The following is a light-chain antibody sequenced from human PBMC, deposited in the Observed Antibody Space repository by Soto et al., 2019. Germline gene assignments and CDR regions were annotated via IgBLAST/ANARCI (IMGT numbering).Light chain of an antibody. V-gene: IGLV2-8*01. CDR3: CSYGGSNNWV. CDR1: SSDVGGYNY. CDR2: EVT. Sequence: QSALTQPPSASGSPGQAVAISCTGTSSDVGGYNYVSWYQQHPGKAPKLVISEVTKRPSGVPDRFSGSKSGNTASLTVSGLQADDEADYYCCSYGGSNNWVFGGGTKVTVL. J-gene: IGLJ3*02.